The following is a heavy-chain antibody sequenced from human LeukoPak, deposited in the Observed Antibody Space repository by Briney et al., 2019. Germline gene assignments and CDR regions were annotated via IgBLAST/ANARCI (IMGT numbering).Heavy chain of an antibody. V-gene: IGHV5-51*01. J-gene: IGHJ4*02. CDR1: GYSFPTYW. CDR3: ARLLGYSADY. Sequence: GGSLKISRKGSGYSFPTYWIGLVRQMPGKGLEWMGIIYPADSDTRYSPSFQGQVTISADKSISTAYLQWSSLKASDSAIYYCARLLGYSADYWGQGTLVTVSP. CDR2: IYPADSDT. D-gene: IGHD2-15*01.